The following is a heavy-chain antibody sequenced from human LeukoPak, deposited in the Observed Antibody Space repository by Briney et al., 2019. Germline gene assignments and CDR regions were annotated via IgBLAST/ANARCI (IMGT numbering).Heavy chain of an antibody. J-gene: IGHJ6*03. CDR3: ARAIRGSKIASRYYFYYMDI. D-gene: IGHD3-10*01. CDR2: IIPIFGTA. CDR1: GGTFSSYA. Sequence: VASVKVSCKASGGTFSSYAISWVRQAPGQGLEWMGGIIPIFGTANYAQKFQGRVTITADKSTNTAYMELSSLRSEDTAVYYCARAIRGSKIASRYYFYYMDIWGKGTTVTVSS. V-gene: IGHV1-69*06.